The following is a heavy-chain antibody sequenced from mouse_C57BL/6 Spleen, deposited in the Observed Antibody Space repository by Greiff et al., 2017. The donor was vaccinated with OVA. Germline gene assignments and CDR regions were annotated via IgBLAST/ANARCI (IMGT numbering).Heavy chain of an antibody. CDR1: GYSFTGYY. CDR3: ASDYGNSQFDY. CDR2: INPSTGGT. Sequence: EVQLQQSGPELVKPGASVKISCKASGYSFTGYYMNWVKQSPEKSLEWIGEINPSTGGTTYNQKFKAKATLTVDKSSSTAYMQLKSLTSEDSAVYYCASDYGNSQFDYWGQGTTLTVSS. D-gene: IGHD2-1*01. J-gene: IGHJ2*01. V-gene: IGHV1-42*01.